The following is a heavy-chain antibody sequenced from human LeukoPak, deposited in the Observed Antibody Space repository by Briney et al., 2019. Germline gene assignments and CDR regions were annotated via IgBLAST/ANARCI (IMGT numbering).Heavy chain of an antibody. CDR1: GYTFSDYY. V-gene: IGHV1-2*02. CDR2: INPNSGGT. D-gene: IGHD5-18*01. Sequence: ASVKVSCKASGYTFSDYYIHWVRQAPGQGLEWMGWINPNSGGTNSAQKFQGRVTMTRDTSISTAYMELSRLRSDDTAVYYCARVLNTAMVIDYYMDVWGKGTTVTISS. CDR3: ARVLNTAMVIDYYMDV. J-gene: IGHJ6*03.